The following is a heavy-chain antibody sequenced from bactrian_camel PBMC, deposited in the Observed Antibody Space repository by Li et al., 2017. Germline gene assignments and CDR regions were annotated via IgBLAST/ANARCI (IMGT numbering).Heavy chain of an antibody. Sequence: HVQLVESGGGSVQAGGTLTLRCSASVYTYSSNCMGWFRQAPGKEREGVARIDNDGRTSYADSVKGRFTISKDNTKKTLNLQMTNLKPEDTAMYYCAEKDELDCWYTDPREVPRYDYWGQGTQVTVS. J-gene: IGHJ4*01. CDR2: IDNDGRT. V-gene: IGHV3S55*01. CDR1: VYTYSSNC. CDR3: AEKDELDCWYTDPREVPRYDY. D-gene: IGHD1*01.